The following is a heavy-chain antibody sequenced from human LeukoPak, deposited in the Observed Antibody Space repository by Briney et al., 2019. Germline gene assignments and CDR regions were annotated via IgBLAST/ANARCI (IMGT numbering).Heavy chain of an antibody. CDR2: IWYDGSNK. D-gene: IGHD3-10*01. CDR3: ARDRYYYGSGVFDP. Sequence: GGSLRLSCAASGFTFSCYGMHWVRQAPGKGLKWVAVIWYDGSNKYYADSVKGRFTISRDNSKNTLYLQMNSLRAEDTAVYYCARDRYYYGSGVFDPWGQGTLVTVSS. V-gene: IGHV3-33*01. J-gene: IGHJ5*02. CDR1: GFTFSCYG.